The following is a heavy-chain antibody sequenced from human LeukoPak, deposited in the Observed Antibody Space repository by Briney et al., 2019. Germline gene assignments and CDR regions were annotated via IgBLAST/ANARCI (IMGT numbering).Heavy chain of an antibody. V-gene: IGHV3-30*02. D-gene: IGHD2-15*01. CDR1: GFTFSSYR. Sequence: GGSLRLSCTASGFTFSSYRMHWVRQAQGKGLAGVSFIQFDGSEKYYADSVRGRFTISRDNSKHTLSLQMNSLREEDTALYYCAKDVYDSSGGSCPQYYYVMDVWGQGTTVTVSS. CDR2: IQFDGSEK. CDR3: AKDVYDSSGGSCPQYYYVMDV. J-gene: IGHJ6*02.